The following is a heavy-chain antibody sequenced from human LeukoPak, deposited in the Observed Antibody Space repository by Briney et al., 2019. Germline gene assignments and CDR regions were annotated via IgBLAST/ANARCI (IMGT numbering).Heavy chain of an antibody. CDR1: GYTFTSYY. CDR2: INPSGGST. J-gene: IGHJ4*02. D-gene: IGHD3-22*01. V-gene: IGHV1-46*01. Sequence: ASVKVSCRASGYTFTSYYTHWVRQAPGQGLEWMGIINPSGGSTSYAQKFQGRVTMTRDMSTSTVYMELSSLRSEDTAVYYCAREANYDSSGYHPFDYWGQGTLVTVSS. CDR3: AREANYDSSGYHPFDY.